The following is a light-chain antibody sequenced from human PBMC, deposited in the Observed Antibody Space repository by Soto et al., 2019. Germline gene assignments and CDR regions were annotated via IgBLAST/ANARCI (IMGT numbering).Light chain of an antibody. V-gene: IGKV3-20*01. Sequence: EIVLTQSPGTLSLSPGERATLSCRASQSVSSSYLAWYQQKPGQAPRLLIYGASTRATGIPDRFSGSGSGTDFTLTISRLEPEDFAVYYCQQYGGSPGTFGQGTKLEIK. CDR3: QQYGGSPGT. CDR2: GAS. CDR1: QSVSSSY. J-gene: IGKJ2*02.